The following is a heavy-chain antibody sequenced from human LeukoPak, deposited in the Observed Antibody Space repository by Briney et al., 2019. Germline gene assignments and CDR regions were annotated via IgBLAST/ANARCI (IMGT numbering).Heavy chain of an antibody. CDR1: GYIFTSYG. Sequence: AASVKVSCKASGYIFTSYGISWARQAPGQGLEWMGWISAYNGDTNYAQKLQGRVTMTTDTSTSTAYMELRSLRSDDTSVYYCARVGEYCCSTSCYKAGGSDYWGHGTLVTVSS. J-gene: IGHJ4*01. CDR3: ARVGEYCCSTSCYKAGGSDY. D-gene: IGHD2-2*02. V-gene: IGHV1-18*01. CDR2: ISAYNGDT.